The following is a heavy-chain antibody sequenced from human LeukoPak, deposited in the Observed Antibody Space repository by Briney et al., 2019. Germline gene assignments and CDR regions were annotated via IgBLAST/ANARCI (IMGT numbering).Heavy chain of an antibody. J-gene: IGHJ5*02. CDR1: GGSISSGGYY. CDR3: ARASPSGKYRKNWFDP. V-gene: IGHV4-31*03. CDR2: IYYSGST. Sequence: SETLSPTCTVSGGSISSGGYYWSWIRQHPGKGLEWIGHIYYSGSTYYNPSLKSRVTISVDTSKNQFSLKLSSVTAADTAVYYCARASPSGKYRKNWFDPWGQGTLVTVSS. D-gene: IGHD2-15*01.